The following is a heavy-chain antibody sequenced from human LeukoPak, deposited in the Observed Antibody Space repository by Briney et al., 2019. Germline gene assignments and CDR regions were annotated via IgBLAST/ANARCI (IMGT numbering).Heavy chain of an antibody. CDR3: ARGGTLVQGFTILSGMDV. J-gene: IGHJ6*02. CDR1: GDTFTSYD. V-gene: IGHV1-8*01. D-gene: IGHD3-10*01. CDR2: MNPNSGNT. Sequence: ASVKVSCKTSGDTFTSYDINWVRQATGQGLEWMGWMNPNSGNTNYAQKFQGRVTLTRDTSISTAYMELSSLRSEDTAVYYCARGGTLVQGFTILSGMDVWGQGTTVTVSS.